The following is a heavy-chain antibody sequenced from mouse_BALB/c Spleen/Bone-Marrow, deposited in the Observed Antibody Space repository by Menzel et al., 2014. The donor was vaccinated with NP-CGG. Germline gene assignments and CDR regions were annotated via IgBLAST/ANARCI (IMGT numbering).Heavy chain of an antibody. J-gene: IGHJ2*01. D-gene: IGHD4-1*01. CDR2: INPSNGGT. Sequence: QVQLQQSGAELVKPGASVKLSCKASGYTFTGYYMYWVKQRPGQGLEWIGEINPSNGGTNFNEKFKSRATLTADKSSSTAYMQLSSLTSEDSAVYYCTRGRTWDFDYWGQGTTLTVSS. CDR1: GYTFTGYY. CDR3: TRGRTWDFDY. V-gene: IGHV1S81*02.